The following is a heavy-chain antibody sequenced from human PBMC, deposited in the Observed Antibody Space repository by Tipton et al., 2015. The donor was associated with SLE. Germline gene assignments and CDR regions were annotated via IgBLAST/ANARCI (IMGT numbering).Heavy chain of an antibody. Sequence: TLSLTCTVSGYSISSDYFWGWIRQPPGKGLEWIGSIYHSGSTYYNPSLKSRVTISVDTSKNQFSLKLSSVTAADTAVYYCARGGVVPAAIRWFDPWGQGTLVTVSS. J-gene: IGHJ5*02. D-gene: IGHD2-2*02. V-gene: IGHV4-38-2*02. CDR1: GYSISSDYF. CDR2: IYHSGST. CDR3: ARGGVVPAAIRWFDP.